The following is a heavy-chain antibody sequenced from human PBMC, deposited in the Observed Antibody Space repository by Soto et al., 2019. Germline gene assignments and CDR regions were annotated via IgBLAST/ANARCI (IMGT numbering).Heavy chain of an antibody. Sequence: SETLSLTCTVSGGSISDISYCWGWIRQPPGKGLQWIACMFYSGATYYNPSLKNRVTLSVDTSNNEFSLKLVSVTAPDTAVYYCARHKSGSDWLDPWGQGTLVTVSS. D-gene: IGHD2-15*01. V-gene: IGHV4-39*01. J-gene: IGHJ5*02. CDR1: GGSISDISYC. CDR2: MFYSGAT. CDR3: ARHKSGSDWLDP.